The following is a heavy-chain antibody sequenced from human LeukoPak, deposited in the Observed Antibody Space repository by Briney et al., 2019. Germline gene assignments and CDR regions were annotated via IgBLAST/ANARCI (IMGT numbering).Heavy chain of an antibody. CDR3: AKTWRGRGYYGYGPSEYFYYMDV. Sequence: GGSLRLSCAASGFTFSNYAMHRVRPAPGQELVWMSVLLFDGRNKYFADSVKGRFTLSRDNSKNTLWLQMNSLKGEDTAVYYCAKTWRGRGYYGYGPSEYFYYMDVWGKGTTVTIYS. D-gene: IGHD3-10*01. CDR2: LLFDGRNK. V-gene: IGHV3-30-3*02. CDR1: GFTFSNYA. J-gene: IGHJ6*03.